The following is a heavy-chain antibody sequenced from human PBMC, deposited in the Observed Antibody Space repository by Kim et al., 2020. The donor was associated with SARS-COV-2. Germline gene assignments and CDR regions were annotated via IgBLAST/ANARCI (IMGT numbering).Heavy chain of an antibody. J-gene: IGHJ4*02. Sequence: SETLSLTCAVYGGSFSGYYWSWIRQPPGKGLEWIGEINHSGSTNYNPSLKSRVTISVDTSKNQFSLKLSSVTAADTAVYYCARRWLSPRPFDYWGQGTLVTVSS. V-gene: IGHV4-34*01. CDR2: INHSGST. D-gene: IGHD3-22*01. CDR3: ARRWLSPRPFDY. CDR1: GGSFSGYY.